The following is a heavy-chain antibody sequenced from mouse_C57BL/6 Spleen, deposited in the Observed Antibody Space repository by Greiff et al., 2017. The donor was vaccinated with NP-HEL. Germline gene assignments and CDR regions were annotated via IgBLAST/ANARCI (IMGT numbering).Heavy chain of an antibody. CDR2: IWTGGGT. Sequence: VKLQESGPGLVAPSQSLSITCTVSGFSLTSYAISWVRQPPGKGLEWLGVIWTGGGTNYNSALKSRLSISKDNSKSQVFLKMNSLQTEDTARYYCARNWVYYGSSDWYFDVWGTGTTVTVSS. J-gene: IGHJ1*03. CDR3: ARNWVYYGSSDWYFDV. D-gene: IGHD1-1*01. V-gene: IGHV2-9-1*01. CDR1: GFSLTSYA.